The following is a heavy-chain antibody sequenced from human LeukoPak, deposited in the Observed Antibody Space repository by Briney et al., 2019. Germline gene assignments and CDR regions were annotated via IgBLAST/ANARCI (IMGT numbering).Heavy chain of an antibody. CDR1: GYTFTSYD. Sequence: ASVKVSCKASGYTFTSYDINWVRQATGPGLEWMGWMNPNSGNTGYAQKFQGRVTMTRNTSISTAYMELSSLRSEDTAVYYCARVLTAYYYDSSGPGEFDYWGQGTLVTVSS. CDR2: MNPNSGNT. J-gene: IGHJ4*02. CDR3: ARVLTAYYYDSSGPGEFDY. V-gene: IGHV1-8*01. D-gene: IGHD3-22*01.